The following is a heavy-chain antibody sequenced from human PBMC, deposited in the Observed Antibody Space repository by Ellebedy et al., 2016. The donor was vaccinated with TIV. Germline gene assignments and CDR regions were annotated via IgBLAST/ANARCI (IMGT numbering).Heavy chain of an antibody. J-gene: IGHJ6*02. Sequence: SETLSLTXNVSGGYLRTYYWSWIRQSPGKGLEWIGYIYYSGSTGYNPSLDSRVTISVDTSKHQFSLKLTSVTAADTAMYYCARARYVKYGMDVWGQGTTVTVSS. CDR1: GGYLRTYY. D-gene: IGHD5-12*01. V-gene: IGHV4-59*01. CDR3: ARARYVKYGMDV. CDR2: IYYSGST.